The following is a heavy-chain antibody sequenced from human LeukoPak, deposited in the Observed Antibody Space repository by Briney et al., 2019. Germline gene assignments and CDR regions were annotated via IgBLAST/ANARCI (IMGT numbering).Heavy chain of an antibody. J-gene: IGHJ6*02. CDR1: GYTFTSYA. CDR2: INTNTGNP. D-gene: IGHD3-10*01. Sequence: ASVKVSCKASGYTFTSYAMNWVRQAPGQGLEWMGWINTNTGNPTYAQGFTGRFVFSLDTSVSTAYLQISSLKAEDTAVYYCARVYKLSWGMEGSGRFFMDVWGQGTTVTVSS. V-gene: IGHV7-4-1*02. CDR3: ARVYKLSWGMEGSGRFFMDV.